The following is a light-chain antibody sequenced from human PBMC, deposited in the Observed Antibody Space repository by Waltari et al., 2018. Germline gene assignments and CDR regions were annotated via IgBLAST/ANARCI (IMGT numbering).Light chain of an antibody. CDR2: GAS. CDR3: QQYGSSPRT. J-gene: IGKJ1*01. CDR1: QRVSSSY. Sequence: EIVLTQSPGTLSLSPGERATLSCRASQRVSSSYLAWYQQKRGQAPRPLSYGASSRATGIPDRFSGSGSGTGFTLTISRLEPEDCAVYYCQQYGSSPRTFGQGTKVEIK. V-gene: IGKV3-20*01.